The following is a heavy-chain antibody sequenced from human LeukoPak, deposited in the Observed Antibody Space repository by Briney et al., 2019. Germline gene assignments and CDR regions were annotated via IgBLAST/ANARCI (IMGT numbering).Heavy chain of an antibody. D-gene: IGHD3-22*01. J-gene: IGHJ3*02. CDR3: ARGPYSYDSSGAFDI. CDR2: ISYSGTT. V-gene: IGHV4-39*02. Sequence: SETLSLTCTVSSASISSSPYYWGWIRQSPGKGLEWIGSISYSGTTYYNPSLKSRVTISVDTSKNHFSLKLSSVTAADTAVYFCARGPYSYDSSGAFDIWGQGTMVTVSS. CDR1: SASISSSPYY.